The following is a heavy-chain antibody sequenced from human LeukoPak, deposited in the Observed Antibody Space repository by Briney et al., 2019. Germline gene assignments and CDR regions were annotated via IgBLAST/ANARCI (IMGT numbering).Heavy chain of an antibody. CDR1: GFTFSSYA. J-gene: IGHJ6*02. CDR2: ISGSGGST. CDR3: AKDLTPAMVTSEQYYYYYGMDV. V-gene: IGHV3-23*01. D-gene: IGHD5-18*01. Sequence: GGSLRLSCAASGFTFSSYAMSWVRQAPGKGLEWVSAISGSGGSTYYADPVKGRFTISRDNSKNTLYLQMNSLRAEDTAVYYCAKDLTPAMVTSEQYYYYYGMDVWGQGTTVTVSS.